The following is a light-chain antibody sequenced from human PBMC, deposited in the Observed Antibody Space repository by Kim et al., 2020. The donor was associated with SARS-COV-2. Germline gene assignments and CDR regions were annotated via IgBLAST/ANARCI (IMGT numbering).Light chain of an antibody. J-gene: IGKJ1*01. CDR1: QSVLYRSNNKNY. V-gene: IGKV4-1*01. CDR3: QQYYSTPPT. CDR2: WAS. Sequence: DFVMTQSPDSLAVSLGERATINCKSSQSVLYRSNNKNYLAWYQQKPGQPPKLIIYWASTRESGVPDRFRGSGSGTDFTLTISSLQAEDVAVYYCQQYYSTPPTFGQGTKVDIK.